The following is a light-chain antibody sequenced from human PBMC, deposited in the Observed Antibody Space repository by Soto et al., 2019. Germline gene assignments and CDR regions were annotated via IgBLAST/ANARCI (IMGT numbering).Light chain of an antibody. CDR1: QDIRSY. CDR3: QQLNRFPLT. CDR2: AAS. V-gene: IGKV1-9*01. J-gene: IGKJ4*01. Sequence: DIQLTQSPSFLSASVGDRVTITCRASQDIRSYLAWYQQKPGKAPKLLIYAASTLQIGVPSRFSGSGSVTEYTLTISSLQPEDFATYYCQQLNRFPLTFGGGTKVEIK.